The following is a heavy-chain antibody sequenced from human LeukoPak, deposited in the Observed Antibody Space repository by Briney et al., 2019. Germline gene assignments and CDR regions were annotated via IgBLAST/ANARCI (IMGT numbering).Heavy chain of an antibody. CDR2: IRSKAYRGTT. V-gene: IGHV3-49*04. CDR1: GFTFGDHA. D-gene: IGHD5-18*01. J-gene: IGHJ6*02. CDR3: TRGPIQLCLYYGMDV. Sequence: PGRSLRLSCTAFGFTFGDHAMSWVRQAPGKGLEWVGFIRSKAYRGTTEYAASVKGRFTISRDDSTSIAYLQINSLKTEDTAVYYCTRGPIQLCLYYGMDVWGQGTTVIVSS.